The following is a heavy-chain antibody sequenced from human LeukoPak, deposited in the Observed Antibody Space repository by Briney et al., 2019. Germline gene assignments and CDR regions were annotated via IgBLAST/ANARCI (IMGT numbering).Heavy chain of an antibody. V-gene: IGHV3-49*04. CDR3: TRDQTPYY. CDR2: IRSKVYGGTP. CDR1: GFTVSSNY. J-gene: IGHJ4*02. Sequence: GGSLRLSCAASGFTVSSNYMSWVRQAPGEGLEWVGFIRSKVYGGTPEYAASVKGRFTISRDDSQGIAYLQMNSLKTEDTAVYYCTRDQTPYYWGQGTLVAVSS.